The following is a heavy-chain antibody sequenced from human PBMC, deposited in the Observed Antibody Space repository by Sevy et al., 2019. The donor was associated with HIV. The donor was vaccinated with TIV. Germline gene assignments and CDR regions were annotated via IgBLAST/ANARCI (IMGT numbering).Heavy chain of an antibody. CDR3: TTVGMSRRADLDY. D-gene: IGHD6-13*01. J-gene: IGHJ4*02. CDR2: IRGMTDGRTT. Sequence: GGSLRLSCAASGFTFSNAWMSWVRQTAGKGLEWVGRIRGMTDGRTTDYAAPVKGRFTISTDDSKDTLYLQMDMLKTEDTGIYYCTTVGMSRRADLDYWGRGTLVTVSS. CDR1: GFTFSNAW. V-gene: IGHV3-15*01.